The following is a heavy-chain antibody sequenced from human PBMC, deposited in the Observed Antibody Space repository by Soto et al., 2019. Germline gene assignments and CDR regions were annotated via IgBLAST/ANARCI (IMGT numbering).Heavy chain of an antibody. Sequence: TSETLSLTCTVSGGSISSGYYYWSWLRQPPGKGLEWIGYLYYSGTTNYNPSLKSRAAISIDTSKNQFSLKLSSVTAADTAVYYCARAHQRGKDLDYWGQGTLVTVSS. D-gene: IGHD6-25*01. CDR2: LYYSGTT. CDR1: GGSISSGYYY. V-gene: IGHV4-61*01. J-gene: IGHJ4*02. CDR3: ARAHQRGKDLDY.